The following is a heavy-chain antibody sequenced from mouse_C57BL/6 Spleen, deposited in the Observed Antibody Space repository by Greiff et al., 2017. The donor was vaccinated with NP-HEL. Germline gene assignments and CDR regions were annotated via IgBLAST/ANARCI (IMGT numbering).Heavy chain of an antibody. D-gene: IGHD2-4*01. Sequence: EVKVEESGEGLVKPGGSLKLSCAASGFTFSSYAMSWVRQTPEKRLEWVAYISSGGDYIYYADTVKGRFTISRDNARNTLYLQMSSLKSEDTAMYYCTREDDYVSWFAYWGQGTLVTVSA. CDR3: TREDDYVSWFAY. CDR2: ISSGGDYI. J-gene: IGHJ3*01. CDR1: GFTFSSYA. V-gene: IGHV5-9-1*02.